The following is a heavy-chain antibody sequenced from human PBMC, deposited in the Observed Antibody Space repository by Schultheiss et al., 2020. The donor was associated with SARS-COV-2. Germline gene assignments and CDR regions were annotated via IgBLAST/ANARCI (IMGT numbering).Heavy chain of an antibody. Sequence: SETLSLTCTVSGGSISSGGYYWSWIRQPPGKGLEWIGYIYYSGSTNYNPSLKSRVTISVDTSKNQFSLKLSSVTAADTAVYYCARSYDRFFGAFDIWGQGTRVTVSS. J-gene: IGHJ3*02. CDR2: IYYSGST. D-gene: IGHD3-9*01. V-gene: IGHV4-61*08. CDR3: ARSYDRFFGAFDI. CDR1: GGSISSGGYY.